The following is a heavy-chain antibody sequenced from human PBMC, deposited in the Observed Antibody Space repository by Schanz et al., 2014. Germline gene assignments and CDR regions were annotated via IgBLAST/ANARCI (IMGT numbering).Heavy chain of an antibody. J-gene: IGHJ4*02. CDR1: GFTVSSNY. CDR3: TRTTNPFNFDSWPYLDY. Sequence: EAQLVESGGGLVQPGGYLRLSCAASGFTVSSNYMSWVRQAPGKGPEWVSFIYGGSTYYTDSVKGRFTISREKSKNTLYLQMNSLRAEDTAVYYCTRTTNPFNFDSWPYLDYWGQGTLVTVSS. CDR2: IYGGST. D-gene: IGHD3-9*01. V-gene: IGHV3-66*01.